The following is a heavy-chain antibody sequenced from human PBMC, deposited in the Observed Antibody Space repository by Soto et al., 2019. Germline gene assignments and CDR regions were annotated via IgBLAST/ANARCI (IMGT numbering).Heavy chain of an antibody. J-gene: IGHJ4*02. Sequence: VHLQQWGGRLLKPSETLSLTCAVSGGSLTGYYWSWIRQTPGKGLQWIGEINHGGGTGYNPSLKSRVTMSVDTSSNQFSLKLTSVTAADTGVYYCARVIGDAYSHGTERDLWGPGSLVSVSA. CDR3: ARVIGDAYSHGTERDL. CDR2: INHGGGT. D-gene: IGHD5-18*01. CDR1: GGSLTGYY. V-gene: IGHV4-34*01.